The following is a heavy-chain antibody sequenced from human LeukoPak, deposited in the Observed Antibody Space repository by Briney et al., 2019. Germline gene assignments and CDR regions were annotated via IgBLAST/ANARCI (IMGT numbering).Heavy chain of an antibody. D-gene: IGHD3-3*01. J-gene: IGHJ3*02. CDR3: ARVGRLDDFWSDDDAFDI. V-gene: IGHV4-4*07. CDR2: IYTSGST. Sequence: PSGTLSLTCTVSGGSISSYYWSWIRQPAGKGLEWIGRIYTSGSTNYNPSLKSRVTMSVDTSKNQFSLKLSSVTAADTAVYYCARVGRLDDFWSDDDAFDIWGQGTMVTVSS. CDR1: GGSISSYY.